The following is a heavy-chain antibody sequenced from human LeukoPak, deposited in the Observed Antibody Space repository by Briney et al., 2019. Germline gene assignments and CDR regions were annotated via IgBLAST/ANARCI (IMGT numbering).Heavy chain of an antibody. CDR2: IYSGGST. D-gene: IGHD4-17*01. CDR3: ARIRTVTNYFDY. CDR1: EFSVGSNY. Sequence: GGSLRLSCAASEFSVGSNYMTWVRQAPGKGLEWVSLIYSGGSTYYADSVKGRFTISRDNSKNTLYLQMNSLRAEDTAVYYCARIRTVTNYFDYWGQGTLVTVSS. J-gene: IGHJ4*02. V-gene: IGHV3-66*01.